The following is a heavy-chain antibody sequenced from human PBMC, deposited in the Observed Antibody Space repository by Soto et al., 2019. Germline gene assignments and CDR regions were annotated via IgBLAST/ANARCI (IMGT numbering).Heavy chain of an antibody. V-gene: IGHV3-33*01. D-gene: IGHD4-17*01. Sequence: QVQLVESGGGVVQPGRSLRLSCAASGFTFSSYGMHWVRQAPGKGLEWVAVIWYDGSNKYYADSVKGRFTISRDNSKNXLYLQMNSLRAEDTAVYYCARAPYSTVTTVRVIDYWGQGTLVTVSS. J-gene: IGHJ4*02. CDR1: GFTFSSYG. CDR3: ARAPYSTVTTVRVIDY. CDR2: IWYDGSNK.